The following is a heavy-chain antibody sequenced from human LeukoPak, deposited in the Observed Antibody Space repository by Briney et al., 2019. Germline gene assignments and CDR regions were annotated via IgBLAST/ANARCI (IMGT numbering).Heavy chain of an antibody. D-gene: IGHD4-17*01. J-gene: IGHJ4*02. CDR2: INQDGSEQ. CDR1: GFTFSRYW. Sequence: PGGSRRLSCAASGFTFSRYWMSWVRQAPGKGLEWVASINQDGSEQYYVDSVKGRFTISRDNTKNSLFLQMNTMRAEDTAVYYCARDRYGEPFDYWGQATLATVSS. V-gene: IGHV3-7*04. CDR3: ARDRYGEPFDY.